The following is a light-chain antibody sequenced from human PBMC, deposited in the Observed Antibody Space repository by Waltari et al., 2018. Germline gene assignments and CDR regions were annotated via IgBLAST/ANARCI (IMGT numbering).Light chain of an antibody. CDR2: GTS. V-gene: IGKV3-20*01. J-gene: IGKJ1*01. CDR3: QHHVRLPAT. Sequence: IVLTQSTGTLSLSPGGRATLSCRARQNIGHYLAWYQQKPGQAPRLLIYGTSTRAAGIPDRFSGSGSGADFSLTITRLEPEDFAVYYCQHHVRLPATFGQGTKV. CDR1: QNIGHY.